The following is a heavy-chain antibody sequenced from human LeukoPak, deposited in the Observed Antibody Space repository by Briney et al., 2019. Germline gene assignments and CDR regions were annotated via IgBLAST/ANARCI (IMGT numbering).Heavy chain of an antibody. Sequence: SETLSLTCAVSGYSITNGYYWGWIRQPPGKGLEWIGSIYHSGSTNYNPSLKSRVTISVDTSKNQFSLKLSSVTAADTAVYYCARTPGASSYNCSGGSCYSGRYYYYYMDVWGKGTTVTVSS. D-gene: IGHD2-15*01. CDR1: GYSITNGYY. J-gene: IGHJ6*03. CDR2: IYHSGST. V-gene: IGHV4-38-2*01. CDR3: ARTPGASSYNCSGGSCYSGRYYYYYMDV.